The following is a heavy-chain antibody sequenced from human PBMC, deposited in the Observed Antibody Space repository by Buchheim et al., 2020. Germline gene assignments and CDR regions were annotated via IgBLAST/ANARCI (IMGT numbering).Heavy chain of an antibody. D-gene: IGHD6-19*01. CDR2: ISYDGSNK. CDR1: GFTFSSYA. CDR3: ARDRHSGWYFEGWFDP. J-gene: IGHJ5*02. Sequence: QVQLVESGGGVVQPGRSLRLSCAASGFTFSSYAMHWVRQAPGKGLEWVAVISYDGSNKYYADYVKGRFTISRNNYKNKLYPPMNSLRAEDTAVYYCARDRHSGWYFEGWFDPWGQGTL. V-gene: IGHV3-30*04.